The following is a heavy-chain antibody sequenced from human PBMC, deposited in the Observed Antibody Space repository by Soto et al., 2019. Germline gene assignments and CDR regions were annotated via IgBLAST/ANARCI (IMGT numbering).Heavy chain of an antibody. Sequence: ASVKVSCKASGYTFTSYGISWVRQAPGQGLEWMGWISAYNGNTNYAQKLQGRVTMTTDTSTSTAYLELRSLRSDDTAVYYCARAIGDFCRGYYTGSIDYWGQGALVIVSS. CDR2: ISAYNGNT. CDR3: ARAIGDFCRGYYTGSIDY. V-gene: IGHV1-18*01. CDR1: GYTFTSYG. J-gene: IGHJ4*02. D-gene: IGHD3-3*01.